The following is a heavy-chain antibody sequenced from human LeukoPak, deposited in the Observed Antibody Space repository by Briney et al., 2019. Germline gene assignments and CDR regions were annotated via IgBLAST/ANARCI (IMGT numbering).Heavy chain of an antibody. Sequence: GGSLRLSCAASGFTFSSYSMNWVRQAPGKGLEWVSCISSSSSYIYCADSVKGRFTISRDNAKNSLYLQMNSLRVEDTAVYYCARAHNWKYGTFDYWGQGTLVTVSS. V-gene: IGHV3-21*01. J-gene: IGHJ4*02. D-gene: IGHD1-7*01. CDR2: ISSSSSYI. CDR1: GFTFSSYS. CDR3: ARAHNWKYGTFDY.